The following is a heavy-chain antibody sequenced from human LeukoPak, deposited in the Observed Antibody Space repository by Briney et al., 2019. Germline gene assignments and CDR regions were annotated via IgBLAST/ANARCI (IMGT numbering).Heavy chain of an antibody. CDR2: IIPILGIA. D-gene: IGHD6-19*01. J-gene: IGHJ4*02. Sequence: SVKVSCKASGGTFSSYAISWVRQAPGQGLEWMGRIIPILGIANYAQKFQGRVTITADKSTSTAYMELSSLRSEDTAVYHCARVGAVAGPFDYWGQGTLVTVSS. V-gene: IGHV1-69*04. CDR3: ARVGAVAGPFDY. CDR1: GGTFSSYA.